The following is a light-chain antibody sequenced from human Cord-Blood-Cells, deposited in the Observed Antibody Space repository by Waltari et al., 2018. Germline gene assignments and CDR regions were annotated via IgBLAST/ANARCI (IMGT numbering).Light chain of an antibody. Sequence: DIQMTQSPSSLPASVVDRVTITCRASQSISSYLNWYQQKPGKAPKLLIYAASSLQSGVPSRFSGSGSGTDFTLTISSLQPEDFATYYCQQSYSTPPGTFGQGTKVEIK. CDR1: QSISSY. J-gene: IGKJ1*01. CDR3: QQSYSTPPGT. CDR2: AAS. V-gene: IGKV1-39*01.